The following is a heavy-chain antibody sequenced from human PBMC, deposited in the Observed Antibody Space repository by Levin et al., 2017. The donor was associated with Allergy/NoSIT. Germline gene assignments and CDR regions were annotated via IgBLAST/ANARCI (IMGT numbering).Heavy chain of an antibody. V-gene: IGHV3-7*01. CDR2: IKQDGSEK. CDR3: ARLGTYSSSWTTPDVFDS. CDR1: GFIFNSFW. J-gene: IGHJ3*02. Sequence: GGSLRLSCAASGFIFNSFWMGWVRQAPGKGLEWVANIKQDGSEKYYVDPVKGRFTISRDNAKNSLYLQMNSLRAGDTAVYYCARLGTYSSSWTTPDVFDSWGQGTMVTVSS. D-gene: IGHD6-13*01.